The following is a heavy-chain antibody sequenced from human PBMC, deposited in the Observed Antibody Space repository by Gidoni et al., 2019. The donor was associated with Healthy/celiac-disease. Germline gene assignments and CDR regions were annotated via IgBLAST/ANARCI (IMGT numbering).Heavy chain of an antibody. D-gene: IGHD6-25*01. V-gene: IGHV4-39*01. J-gene: IGHJ5*02. CDR1: GGSISSSSYY. CDR2: IYYSGST. Sequence: QLQLQESGPGLVTPSETLSPTCTVSGGSISSSSYYWGWIRQPPGKGLGWTGSIYYSGSTYYNPSRKSRATIAVDTSKNQFSLKLSSVTAADTAVYYCARQKQRIVEDVTPKPKPNWFDPWGQGTLVTVSS. CDR3: ARQKQRIVEDVTPKPKPNWFDP.